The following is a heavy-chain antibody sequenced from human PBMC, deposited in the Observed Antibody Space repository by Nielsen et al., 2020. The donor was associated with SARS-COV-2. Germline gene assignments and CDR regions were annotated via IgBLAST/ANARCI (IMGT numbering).Heavy chain of an antibody. CDR3: ARGGGGMDV. CDR2: ISYDGSNK. V-gene: IGHV3-30*03. Sequence: GGSLRLSCAASGITFSSYGMHWVRQAPGKGLEWVAVISYDGSNKYYADSVKGRFTISRDNSKNTLYLQMSSLRAEDTAVFYCARGGGGMDVWGQGTTVTVSS. CDR1: GITFSSYG. D-gene: IGHD3-16*01. J-gene: IGHJ6*02.